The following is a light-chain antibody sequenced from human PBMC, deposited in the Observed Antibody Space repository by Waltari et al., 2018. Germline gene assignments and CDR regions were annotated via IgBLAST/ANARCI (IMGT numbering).Light chain of an antibody. CDR1: SSNIAYSF. Sequence: QSVLAQPPSASGTPGQRVIISCSGSSSNIAYSFVYWYQQFPGTAPKVLIQRSRQRPSGVPDRFSGSKSGTSASLAISGLRPEDEADYYCAAWDGTLSAVAFGGGTKLTVL. CDR2: RSR. CDR3: AAWDGTLSAVA. V-gene: IGLV1-47*01. J-gene: IGLJ2*01.